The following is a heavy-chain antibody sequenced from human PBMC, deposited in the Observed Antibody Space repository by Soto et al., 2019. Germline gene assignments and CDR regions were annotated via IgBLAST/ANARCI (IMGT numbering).Heavy chain of an antibody. Sequence: QVQLVQSGAEVKKPGASVKVSCKASGYTFTSYYMHWVRQAPGQGLEWMGIINPSGGSTSYAQKFQGRATMTRDTSTSTVYMELSSLRSEDTAVYYCARDSYDFWSGYGFYYYYGMDVWGQGTTVTVSS. J-gene: IGHJ6*02. V-gene: IGHV1-46*01. D-gene: IGHD3-3*01. CDR3: ARDSYDFWSGYGFYYYYGMDV. CDR2: INPSGGST. CDR1: GYTFTSYY.